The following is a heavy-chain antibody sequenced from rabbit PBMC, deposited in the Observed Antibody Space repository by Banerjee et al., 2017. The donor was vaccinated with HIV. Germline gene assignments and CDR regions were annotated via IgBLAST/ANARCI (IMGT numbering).Heavy chain of an antibody. J-gene: IGHJ4*01. V-gene: IGHV1S47*01. D-gene: IGHD4-1*01. CDR3: ARDLDGVIGWNFGW. CDR1: GFDFSNYG. CDR2: IDPIFGST. Sequence: QEQLVESGGGLVQPGGSLKLSCKASGFDFSNYGVNWVRQAPGKGLEWIGYIDPIFGSTYYTSWVNGRFTISSHNAQNTLYLQLNSLTAADTATYFCARDLDGVIGWNFGWWGPGTLVTVS.